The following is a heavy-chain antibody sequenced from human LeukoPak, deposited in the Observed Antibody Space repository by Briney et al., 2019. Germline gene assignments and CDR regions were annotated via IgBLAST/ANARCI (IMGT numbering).Heavy chain of an antibody. CDR3: ARRGLFSSGYYYPFDY. CDR1: GGSISTYY. CDR2: IYYSGST. J-gene: IGHJ4*02. D-gene: IGHD3-22*01. V-gene: IGHV4-59*12. Sequence: PSETLSLTCTVSGGSISTYYWSWIRQPPGKGLEWIGYIYYSGSTNYNPSLKSRVTISVDTSKNRFSLKLSSVTAADTAVYYCARRGLFSSGYYYPFDYWGQGTLVTVSS.